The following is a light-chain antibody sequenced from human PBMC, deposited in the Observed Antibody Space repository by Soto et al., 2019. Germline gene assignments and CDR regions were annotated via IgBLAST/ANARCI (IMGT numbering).Light chain of an antibody. CDR2: AAS. CDR1: QDIDKW. CDR3: QQASSFPHT. J-gene: IGKJ2*01. Sequence: DIQMTQSPSSMSAPVEDRVSISCRASQDIDKWLAWFQQKPGKAPKLLISAASTLQNGVSSRFSGSGSGTDFTLTIQSLQPDDIGTYYCQQASSFPHTFGQGTKLAIK. V-gene: IGKV1-12*01.